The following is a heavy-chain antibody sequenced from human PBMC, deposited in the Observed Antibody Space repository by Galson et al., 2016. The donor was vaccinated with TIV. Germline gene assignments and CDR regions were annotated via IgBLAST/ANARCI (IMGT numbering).Heavy chain of an antibody. CDR2: IDTDGTTT. CDR3: VRDRLGWH. D-gene: IGHD3-16*01. V-gene: IGHV3-74*01. CDR1: GISVNNDW. Sequence: SLRLSCAASGISVNNDWMHWVRQSPEKGLVWVARIDTDGTTTYYADSVKGRFSISRDNAKNTVYLQMNNLIADDTAVYYWVRDRLGWHWGQGTLVTVSS. J-gene: IGHJ1*01.